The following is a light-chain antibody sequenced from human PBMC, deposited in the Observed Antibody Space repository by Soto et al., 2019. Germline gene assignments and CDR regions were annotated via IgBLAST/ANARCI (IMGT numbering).Light chain of an antibody. V-gene: IGKV1-5*03. CDR2: KAS. CDR1: QSISSW. CDR3: LQHNSYPRT. Sequence: DIQMTQSPSTLSGSVGDRVTITCRASQSISSWLAWYQQKPGKAPKLLIYKASSLESGVPSRFSGSGSGTEFTLTISSLQPEDFVTYYCLQHNSYPRTFGQGTKWIS. J-gene: IGKJ1*01.